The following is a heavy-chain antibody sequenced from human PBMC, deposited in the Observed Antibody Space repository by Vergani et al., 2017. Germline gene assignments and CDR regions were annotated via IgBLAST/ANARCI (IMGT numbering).Heavy chain of an antibody. D-gene: IGHD3-3*01. Sequence: QVQLVQSGAEVKKPGASVKVSCKASGYTFTGYYMHWVRQAPGQGLEWRGWINPNSGGTNYAQKFQGRVTMTRDTSISTAYMELSRLRSDDTAVYYCASVRAYDFWSGFQALHYWGQGTLVTVSS. CDR2: INPNSGGT. V-gene: IGHV1-2*02. CDR3: ASVRAYDFWSGFQALHY. J-gene: IGHJ4*02. CDR1: GYTFTGYY.